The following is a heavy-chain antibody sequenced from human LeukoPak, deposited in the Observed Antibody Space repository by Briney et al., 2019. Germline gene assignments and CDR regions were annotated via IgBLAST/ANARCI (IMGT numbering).Heavy chain of an antibody. CDR3: AKGGSRHADN. D-gene: IGHD6-13*01. J-gene: IGHJ4*02. V-gene: IGHV3-74*03. Sequence: PGGSLRLSCAASGFTLSSYWMHWVRQAPGKGLVWVSRIDSDGSNAKYADSVKGRFTISRDNAKNTLYLQMNSLRAEDTAVYYCAKGGSRHADNWGQGTLVTVSS. CDR1: GFTLSSYW. CDR2: IDSDGSNA.